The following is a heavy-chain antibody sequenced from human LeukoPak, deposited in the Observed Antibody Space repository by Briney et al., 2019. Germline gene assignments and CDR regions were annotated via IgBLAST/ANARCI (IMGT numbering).Heavy chain of an antibody. CDR1: GGSISSCSFY. Sequence: SETLSLTCTVSGGSISSCSFYWSWLRQPPGKGLEWIGNIYYSGSTNYNPSLKSRVTISVDTSKNQFSLKLSSVTAADTAVYYCARGGYYDLGNDFSFDPWGQGTLVTVSS. D-gene: IGHD3-10*01. V-gene: IGHV4-61*01. CDR2: IYYSGST. J-gene: IGHJ5*02. CDR3: ARGGYYDLGNDFSFDP.